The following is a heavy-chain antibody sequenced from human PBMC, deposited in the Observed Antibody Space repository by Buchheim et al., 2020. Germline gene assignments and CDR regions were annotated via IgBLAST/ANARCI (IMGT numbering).Heavy chain of an antibody. J-gene: IGHJ4*02. V-gene: IGHV3-33*01. CDR3: AREARGIAYYFDY. D-gene: IGHD3-16*01. CDR2: IWYDGSNK. Sequence: QVQLVESGGGVVQPGRSLRLSCAASGFTFSSYGMHWVRQAPGKGLEWVAVIWYDGSNKYYADYVKGRFTITRDNSKNTLYLQMNSLRAEDTAVYYCAREARGIAYYFDYWGQGTL. CDR1: GFTFSSYG.